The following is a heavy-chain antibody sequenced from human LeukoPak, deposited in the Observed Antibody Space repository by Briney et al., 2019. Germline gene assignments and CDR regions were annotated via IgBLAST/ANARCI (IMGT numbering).Heavy chain of an antibody. CDR2: IGRTGSTI. J-gene: IGHJ6*02. Sequence: PGGSLRLSCAASGFTFSSYEMNWVRQAPGKGLEWVSYIGRTGSTIYYADSVKGRFTISRDNARNSLHLQLNSLRAEDTAIYYCTRSAYLQLAIRGFYHGMDVWGQGTTVTVSS. CDR1: GFTFSSYE. CDR3: TRSAYLQLAIRGFYHGMDV. D-gene: IGHD6-6*01. V-gene: IGHV3-48*03.